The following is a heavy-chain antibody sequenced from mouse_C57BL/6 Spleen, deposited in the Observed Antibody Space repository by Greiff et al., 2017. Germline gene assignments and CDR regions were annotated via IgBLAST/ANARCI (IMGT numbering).Heavy chain of an antibody. Sequence: QVQLQQSGAELVRPGASVTLSCKASGYTFTDYEMHWVKQTPVHGLEWIGAIDPETGGTAYNQKFKGKAILTADKSSSTAYMELRSLTSEDSAVYYCTRYGGLGAWFAYWGQGTLVTVSA. J-gene: IGHJ3*01. CDR2: IDPETGGT. D-gene: IGHD4-1*01. CDR1: GYTFTDYE. CDR3: TRYGGLGAWFAY. V-gene: IGHV1-15*01.